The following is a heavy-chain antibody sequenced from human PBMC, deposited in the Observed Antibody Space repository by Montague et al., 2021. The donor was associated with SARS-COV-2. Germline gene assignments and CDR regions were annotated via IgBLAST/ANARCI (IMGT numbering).Heavy chain of an antibody. Sequence: SETLSLTCTVSGGSISSYFWSWIRQPPRKGLECIGSIYNSGTTNYSPSLKSRVTISVDTSKNQFSLKLSSVTAADTAVYYCARVVRYYDFWSGYTEYYYYGMDGWGQGTTVTVSS. CDR2: IYNSGTT. D-gene: IGHD3-3*01. V-gene: IGHV4-59*01. CDR1: GGSISSYF. J-gene: IGHJ6*02. CDR3: ARVVRYYDFWSGYTEYYYYGMDG.